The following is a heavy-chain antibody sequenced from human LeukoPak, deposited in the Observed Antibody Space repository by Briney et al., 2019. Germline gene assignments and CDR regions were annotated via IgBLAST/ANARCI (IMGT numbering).Heavy chain of an antibody. CDR3: ARGDDIVVVAAATFHY. D-gene: IGHD2-15*01. V-gene: IGHV1-2*02. CDR2: INPNSGGT. CDR1: GYTFTGYY. J-gene: IGHJ4*02. Sequence: ASVKVSCKASGYTFTGYYLHWVRQAPGQGLESMGWINPNSGGTKYAQSFQGRVTMTRDTSINTASMELTRLKSDDAAVYYCARGDDIVVVAAATFHYWGQGTLVTVSS.